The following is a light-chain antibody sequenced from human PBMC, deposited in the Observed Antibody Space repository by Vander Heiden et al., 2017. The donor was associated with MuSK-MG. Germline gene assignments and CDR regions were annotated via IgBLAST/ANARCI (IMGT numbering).Light chain of an antibody. Sequence: QSSPTPPASVSPSPGLSITISCTGTSSDVGGYNYVSWYQQHPGKAPKLMIYDVSNRPSGVSNRFSGSKSGNTASLTISGLQAEDEADYYCSSDTSSSTGVFGGGTKLTVL. V-gene: IGLV2-14*01. CDR3: SSDTSSSTGV. CDR2: DVS. J-gene: IGLJ3*02. CDR1: SSDVGGYNY.